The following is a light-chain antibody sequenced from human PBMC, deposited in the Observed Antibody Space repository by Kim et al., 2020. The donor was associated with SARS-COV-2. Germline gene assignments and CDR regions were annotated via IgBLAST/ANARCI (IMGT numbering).Light chain of an antibody. CDR1: SSNIGINP. V-gene: IGLV1-44*01. CDR3: AAWDDSLHGVI. J-gene: IGLJ2*01. CDR2: GNN. Sequence: GQRVTRSCSGSSSNIGINPVSWYLQLPGAAPKLLIYGNNQRPSGVPDRLAGSNSGTSACLAISGLQSEDEADYYCAAWDDSLHGVIFGGGTQLTVL.